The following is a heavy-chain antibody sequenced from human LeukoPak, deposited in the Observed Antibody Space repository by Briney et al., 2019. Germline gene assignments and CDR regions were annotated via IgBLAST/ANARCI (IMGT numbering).Heavy chain of an antibody. V-gene: IGHV3-7*01. Sequence: GGSLRLSCVASGFTFSSYWMSWVRQAPGKGLEWVANIKLDGSEKYYVDSVKGRFTISRDNAKNSLFLQMNNLRAEDTAVYYCARGGTYYGPFDYWGQGNLVTVSS. D-gene: IGHD3-10*01. CDR2: IKLDGSEK. CDR1: GFTFSSYW. CDR3: ARGGTYYGPFDY. J-gene: IGHJ4*02.